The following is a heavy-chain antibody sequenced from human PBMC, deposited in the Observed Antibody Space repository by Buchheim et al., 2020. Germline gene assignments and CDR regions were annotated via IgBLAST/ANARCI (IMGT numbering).Heavy chain of an antibody. V-gene: IGHV3-30-3*01. CDR3: ARDPSSSPGAFDI. CDR1: GFTFSSYA. J-gene: IGHJ3*02. D-gene: IGHD6-6*01. Sequence: QVQLVESGGGVVQPGRSLRLSCAASGFTFSSYAMHWVRQAPGKGLEWVAVISYDGSNKYYADSVKGRFTISRDNSKNTLYLQMNSLRAEDTAVYYCARDPSSSPGAFDIWGQGT. CDR2: ISYDGSNK.